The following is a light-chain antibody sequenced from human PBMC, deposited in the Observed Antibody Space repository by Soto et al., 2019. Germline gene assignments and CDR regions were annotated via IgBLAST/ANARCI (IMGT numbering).Light chain of an antibody. J-gene: IGKJ5*01. Sequence: DIHMTQSPSSLSASIGDRVSITSRASQGVSSWLAWYRQKPGKAPEPLIYDASNLQSGVPSRFSGSGSGTDFTLTISSLQSEDFATYYCQQLNSYPITFGQGTRLEIK. V-gene: IGKV1D-16*01. CDR3: QQLNSYPIT. CDR2: DAS. CDR1: QGVSSW.